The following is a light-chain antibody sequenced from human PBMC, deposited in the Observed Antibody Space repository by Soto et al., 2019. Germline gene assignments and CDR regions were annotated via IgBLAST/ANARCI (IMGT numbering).Light chain of an antibody. CDR1: QSFSSY. CDR3: QQSYSTPLST. CDR2: AES. V-gene: IGKV1-39*01. J-gene: IGKJ1*01. Sequence: DIQMTQSPSSLSASVGDRVTITCRPSQSFSSYLNWYQQKPGKAPKLLIYAESSLQSGVPSRFSGSGSGTDFTLTISSLQPEDFATYYCQQSYSTPLSTFGQGTKVEIK.